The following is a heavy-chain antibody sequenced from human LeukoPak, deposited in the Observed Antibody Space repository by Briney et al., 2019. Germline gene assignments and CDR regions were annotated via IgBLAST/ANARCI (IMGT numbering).Heavy chain of an antibody. Sequence: GGSLRLSSAASGFTFSNYEMHWVRQAPGKGLEWVAAISSSSRDIFYADSVKGRFSISRDNTQNSLSLQMNSLRAEDTAVYYCVREAAATLFDYWGQGTLVTVSS. CDR3: VREAAATLFDY. CDR2: ISSSSRDI. D-gene: IGHD1-26*01. CDR1: GFTFSNYE. V-gene: IGHV3-21*01. J-gene: IGHJ4*02.